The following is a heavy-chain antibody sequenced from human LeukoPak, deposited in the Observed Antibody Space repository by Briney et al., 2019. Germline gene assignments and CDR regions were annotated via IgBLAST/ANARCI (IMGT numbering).Heavy chain of an antibody. J-gene: IGHJ4*02. V-gene: IGHV1-2*02. CDR1: GYTFTGYY. CDR3: ARKRSTLDY. CDR2: INPNSGGT. Sequence: ASVKVSCKASGYTFTGYYMHWVRQAPGQGLEWMGWINPNSGGTNYAQKFQGRVTMTRDTSISTVYMELSRLRSDDTAVYHCARKRSTLDYWGQGTLVTVSS. D-gene: IGHD1-26*01.